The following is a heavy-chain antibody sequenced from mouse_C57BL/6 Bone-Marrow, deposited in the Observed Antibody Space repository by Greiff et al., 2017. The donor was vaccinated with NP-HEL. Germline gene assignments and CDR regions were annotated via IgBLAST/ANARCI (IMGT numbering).Heavy chain of an antibody. CDR1: GYTFTSYG. J-gene: IGHJ2*01. Sequence: VQLQESGAELARPGASVKLSCKASGYTFTSYGISWVKQRTGQGLEWIGEIYPSSGNTYYNEKFKGKATLTADKSSSTAYMELRSLTSEDSAVYFCGITTVVANYFDYWGQGTTLTVSS. CDR3: GITTVVANYFDY. D-gene: IGHD1-1*01. V-gene: IGHV1-81*01. CDR2: IYPSSGNT.